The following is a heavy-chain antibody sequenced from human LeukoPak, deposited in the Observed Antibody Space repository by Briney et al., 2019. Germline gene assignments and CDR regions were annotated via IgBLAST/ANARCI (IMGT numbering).Heavy chain of an antibody. D-gene: IGHD5-24*01. CDR3: ARDRPYKGFDY. CDR2: IYSGGST. CDR1: GFTVSSNY. J-gene: IGHJ4*02. Sequence: GGSLRLSCAASGFTVSSNYMSWVRQAPGKGLEWVSVIYSGGSTYYADSVKGRFTISRDNSNNTLYLQMNSLRAEDTAVYYCARDRPYKGFDYWGQGTLVTVSS. V-gene: IGHV3-53*01.